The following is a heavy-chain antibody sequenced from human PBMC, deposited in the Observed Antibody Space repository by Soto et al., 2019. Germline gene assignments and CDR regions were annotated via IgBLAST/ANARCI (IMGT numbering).Heavy chain of an antibody. D-gene: IGHD6-13*01. Sequence: ASVKVSCKASGYTFTSYGISWVRQAPGQGLEWMGWISAYNGNTNYAQKLQGRVTMTTDTSTSTAYMELSSLRSDDTAVYYCARDRIPGGYSSSWPYDYWGQGTLVTVSS. CDR1: GYTFTSYG. CDR3: ARDRIPGGYSSSWPYDY. V-gene: IGHV1-18*01. CDR2: ISAYNGNT. J-gene: IGHJ4*02.